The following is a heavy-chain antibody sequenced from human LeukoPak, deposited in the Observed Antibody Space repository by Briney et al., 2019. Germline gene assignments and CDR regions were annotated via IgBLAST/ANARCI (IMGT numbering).Heavy chain of an antibody. CDR1: GYTLTVYY. D-gene: IGHD6-19*01. CDR3: ARDSSGGWSFDY. CDR2: INPNSGGT. J-gene: IGHJ4*02. Sequence: ASVTVSCKASGYTLTVYYMHWVRQAPGQGLEWMGWINPNSGGTNYAQKFQGRVTMTRDTSISTAYMELSRLRSDDTAVYYCARDSSGGWSFDYWGQGTLVTVSS. V-gene: IGHV1-2*02.